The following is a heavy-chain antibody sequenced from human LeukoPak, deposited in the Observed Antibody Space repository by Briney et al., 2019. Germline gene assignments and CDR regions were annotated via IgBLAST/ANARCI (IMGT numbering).Heavy chain of an antibody. Sequence: PSETLSLTCTVSGYSISSGYYWGWIRQPPGKGLEWIGSIYHSGSTYYNPSLKSRVTISVDTSKNHFSLRLSSVTAADTAVYYCARVTGYMVEDYFDYWGQGTLVTVSS. J-gene: IGHJ4*02. CDR3: ARVTGYMVEDYFDY. V-gene: IGHV4-38-2*02. D-gene: IGHD6-13*01. CDR1: GYSISSGYY. CDR2: IYHSGST.